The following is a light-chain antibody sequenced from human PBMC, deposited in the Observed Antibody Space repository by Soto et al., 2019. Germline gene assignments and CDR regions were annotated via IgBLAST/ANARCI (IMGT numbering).Light chain of an antibody. CDR3: QQCYMGWT. CDR1: QSIGRF. J-gene: IGKJ1*01. V-gene: IGKV1-5*01. CDR2: DAS. Sequence: IQITQSPSTLSASVGDRXTLTCRASQSIGRFLAWYQHQPGKAPKLLIYDASTLESGVPSRFSGTGSGTEFTFSITSLQPEDFGTYYCQQCYMGWTFGQGTKVDIK.